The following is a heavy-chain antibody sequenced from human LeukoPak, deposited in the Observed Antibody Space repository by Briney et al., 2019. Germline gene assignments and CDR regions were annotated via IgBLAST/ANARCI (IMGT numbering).Heavy chain of an antibody. J-gene: IGHJ4*02. CDR2: IYYSGST. CDR1: GGSISSDY. D-gene: IGHD6-19*01. CDR3: ARGLAVARF. Sequence: SETLSHTCIVSGGSISSDYWSWIRQPPGKGLEWIGYIYYSGSTNYNPSLKSRVTISLDTSKNQFSLKLSSVTAADTAVYYCARGLAVARFWGQGTLVTVSS. V-gene: IGHV4-59*01.